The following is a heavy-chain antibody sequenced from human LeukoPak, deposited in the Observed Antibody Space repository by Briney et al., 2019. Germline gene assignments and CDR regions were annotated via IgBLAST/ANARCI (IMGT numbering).Heavy chain of an antibody. CDR2: INPNSGGT. Sequence: ASVKVSCKASGYTFTGYYMHWVRQAPGQGLEWMGWINPNSGGTNYAQKFQGRVTMTRDTSISTAYMELSRLRSDDTAVYYCAREVTYCGGDCYSDYWGQGTLGTVSS. CDR3: AREVTYCGGDCYSDY. J-gene: IGHJ4*02. D-gene: IGHD2-21*02. V-gene: IGHV1-2*02. CDR1: GYTFTGYY.